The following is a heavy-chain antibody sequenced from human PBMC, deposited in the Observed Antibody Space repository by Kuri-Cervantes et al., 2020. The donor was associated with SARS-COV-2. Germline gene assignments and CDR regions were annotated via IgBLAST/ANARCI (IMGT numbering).Heavy chain of an antibody. D-gene: IGHD6-13*01. CDR1: GFTVSSNY. V-gene: IGHV3-53*01. CDR2: IYSGGST. J-gene: IGHJ4*02. CDR3: ARMTTMQQLVPQGFDY. Sequence: GGSLRLSCAASGFTVSSNYMSWVRQAPGKGLEWVSVIYSGGSTYYADSVKGRFTISRDNSKNTLYLQMNSLRAEDTAVYYCARMTTMQQLVPQGFDYWGQGTLVTVSS.